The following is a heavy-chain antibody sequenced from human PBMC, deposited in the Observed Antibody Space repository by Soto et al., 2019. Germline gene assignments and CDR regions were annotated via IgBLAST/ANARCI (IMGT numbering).Heavy chain of an antibody. CDR1: GYAFTSYS. Sequence: QVQLVQSGAEVKEPGASVKVSCKTSGYAFTSYSTTWVRQAPGQGLALLGWITTHTGRPNYVEGLQRRLTMTIDTSATTAYLELRSLRSDDTAIYFCTRGDGFGDPFGHWGQGSLVTVAS. V-gene: IGHV1-18*01. J-gene: IGHJ4*02. D-gene: IGHD4-17*01. CDR2: ITTHTGRP. CDR3: TRGDGFGDPFGH.